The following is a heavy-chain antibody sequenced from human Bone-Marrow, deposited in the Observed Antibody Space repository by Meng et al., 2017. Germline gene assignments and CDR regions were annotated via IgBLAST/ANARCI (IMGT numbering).Heavy chain of an antibody. Sequence: ASVKVSCKASGYTFTGYYMHWVRQAPGQGLEWMGWINPNSGGTNYAQKFQGRVTMTRDTSISTAYMELSRLRSDDTAVYYCATLPPRDIVVVPAAYNWFDPWGQGTLVTVSS. V-gene: IGHV1-2*02. J-gene: IGHJ5*02. CDR2: INPNSGGT. CDR1: GYTFTGYY. CDR3: ATLPPRDIVVVPAAYNWFDP. D-gene: IGHD2-2*01.